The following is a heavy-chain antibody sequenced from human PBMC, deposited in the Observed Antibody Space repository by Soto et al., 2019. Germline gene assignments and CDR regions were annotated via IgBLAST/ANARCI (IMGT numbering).Heavy chain of an antibody. J-gene: IGHJ5*02. D-gene: IGHD6-13*01. V-gene: IGHV4-34*01. CDR2: INHSGST. Sequence: CILQPPGKGLEWIGEINHSGSTNYYWSLKSRVTISVDTSRNQFSLKLNSVTAADTAVYYCARRGSSNWYWFDPWGQGTLVTVSS. CDR3: ARRGSSNWYWFDP.